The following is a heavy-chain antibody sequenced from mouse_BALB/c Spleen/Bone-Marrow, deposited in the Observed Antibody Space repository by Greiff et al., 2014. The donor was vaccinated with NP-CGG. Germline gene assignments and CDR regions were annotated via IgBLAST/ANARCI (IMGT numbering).Heavy chain of an antibody. D-gene: IGHD2-4*01. CDR2: IYPGDDYT. CDR1: GYTFTNYW. CDR3: TRGGYDYTWFAY. J-gene: IGHJ3*01. V-gene: IGHV1-63*02. Sequence: VQLQQSGAELVRPGTSVKMSCKAAGYTFTNYWIGWVKQRPGHGLEWIGDIYPGDDYTNYNEKFKGKATLTADTSSSTAYIQLSSLTSEDSAIYYCTRGGYDYTWFAYWGQGTLVTVSA.